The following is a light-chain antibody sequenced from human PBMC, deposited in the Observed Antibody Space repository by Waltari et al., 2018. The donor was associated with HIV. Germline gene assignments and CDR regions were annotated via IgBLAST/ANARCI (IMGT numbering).Light chain of an antibody. CDR1: QSVLYRSNNKEY. J-gene: IGKJ1*01. CDR2: WAS. Sequence: DIVMTQSPDSLAVSLGERATINCKSSQSVLYRSNNKEYLAWYQHKPGHPSKLLLYWASTRESGVPDRFSGSGSGTDFTLTISGLQAEDVAVYYCQQYYSTPWTFGQGTRVEIK. V-gene: IGKV4-1*01. CDR3: QQYYSTPWT.